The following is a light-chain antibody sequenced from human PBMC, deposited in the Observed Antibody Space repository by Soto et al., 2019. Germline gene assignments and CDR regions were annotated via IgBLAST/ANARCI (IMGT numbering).Light chain of an antibody. CDR2: GAS. Sequence: EIVLTQSPGTLSLSPGERATLSCRASQSVSSSYLDWYQQKPGQAPRLLIYGASSRATGIPDRFSGSGSGTDFTLTISRLEPEDFAVYYCQQYGSSPRTLGQGTKVEIK. J-gene: IGKJ1*01. CDR1: QSVSSSY. CDR3: QQYGSSPRT. V-gene: IGKV3-20*01.